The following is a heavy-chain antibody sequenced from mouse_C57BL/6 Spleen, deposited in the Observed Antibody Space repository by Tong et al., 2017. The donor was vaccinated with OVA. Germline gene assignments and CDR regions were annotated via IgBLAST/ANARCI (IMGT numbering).Heavy chain of an antibody. CDR3: ARRKDSSGFFDY. CDR2: IYPGSGNT. CDR1: GYAFTNYW. J-gene: IGHJ2*01. D-gene: IGHD3-2*01. Sequence: VQLQESGAELVRPGTSVKISCKASGYAFTNYWLGWVKQRPGHGLEWIGDIYPGSGNTYYNEKFKGKATLTADKSSSTAYRQLSSLTSEDSVVYFCARRKDSSGFFDYWGQGTPLTVSS. V-gene: IGHV1-63*01.